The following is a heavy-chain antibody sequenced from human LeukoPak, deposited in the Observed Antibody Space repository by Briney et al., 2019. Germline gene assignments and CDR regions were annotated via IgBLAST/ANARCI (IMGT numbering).Heavy chain of an antibody. J-gene: IGHJ4*02. CDR2: ISGSDGST. V-gene: IGHV3-23*01. D-gene: IGHD3-16*01. Sequence: GGSLRLSCAASEFTVSSNYMSWVRQTPGKGLEWVSGISGSDGSTYYTDSVKGRFTISRDNSKNTLYLHMNSLRAEDTAVYYCGSSPYVWGIDHWGQGTPVTVSS. CDR3: GSSPYVWGIDH. CDR1: EFTVSSNY.